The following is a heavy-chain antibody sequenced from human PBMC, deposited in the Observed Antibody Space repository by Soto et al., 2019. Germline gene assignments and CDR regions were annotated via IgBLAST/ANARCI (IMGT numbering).Heavy chain of an antibody. CDR3: ARHASGFGELYYYYGMDV. V-gene: IGHV4-39*01. CDR2: IYYSGST. J-gene: IGHJ6*02. D-gene: IGHD3-10*01. CDR1: GGSISSSSYY. Sequence: QLQLQESGPGLVKPSETLSLTCTVSGGSISSSSYYWGWIRQPPGKGLEWIGSIYYSGSTYYNPSLKSRVTISVDTSKNQFSLKLSSVTAADTAVYYCARHASGFGELYYYYGMDVWGQGTTVTVSS.